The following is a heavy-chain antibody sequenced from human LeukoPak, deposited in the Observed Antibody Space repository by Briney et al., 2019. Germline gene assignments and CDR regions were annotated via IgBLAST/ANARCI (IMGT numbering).Heavy chain of an antibody. J-gene: IGHJ4*02. D-gene: IGHD6-13*01. V-gene: IGHV4-28*01. CDR2: IYYSGST. Sequence: KASETLSLTCAVSGYSISSSNWWGWIRQPPGKGLEWIGYIYYSGSTYYNPSLKSRVTMSVDTSKNQFSLKLSSVTAVDTAVYYCARTPSRGGFDYWGQGTLVTVSS. CDR3: ARTPSRGGFDY. CDR1: GYSISSSNW.